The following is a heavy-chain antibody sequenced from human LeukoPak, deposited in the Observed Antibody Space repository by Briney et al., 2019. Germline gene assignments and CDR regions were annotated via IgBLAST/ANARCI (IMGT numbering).Heavy chain of an antibody. CDR3: ARDSHSSGWAGGPYYFDY. CDR1: GASISSYY. Sequence: SETLSLTCTVSGASISSYYWSWIRQPPGKGLEWIGYIYYSGSTNYNPSLKSRVTISVDTSKNQFSLKLSSVTAADTAVYYCARDSHSSGWAGGPYYFDYWGQGTLVTVSS. J-gene: IGHJ4*02. V-gene: IGHV4-59*01. D-gene: IGHD6-19*01. CDR2: IYYSGST.